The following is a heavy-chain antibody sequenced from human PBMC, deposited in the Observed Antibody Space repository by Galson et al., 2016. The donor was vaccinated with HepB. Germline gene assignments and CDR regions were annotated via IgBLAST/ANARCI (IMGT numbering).Heavy chain of an antibody. CDR1: TYT. CDR2: ISGNNGNT. Sequence: TYTISWLRPAPGQGLEWMGWISGNNGNTKSAQKLQGRVTMTTDTSTTTAYMELRSLRSDDTAVYYCARVLLGAGAFDIWGQGTMVTVSS. D-gene: IGHD1-26*01. CDR3: ARVLLGAGAFDI. J-gene: IGHJ3*02. V-gene: IGHV1-18*01.